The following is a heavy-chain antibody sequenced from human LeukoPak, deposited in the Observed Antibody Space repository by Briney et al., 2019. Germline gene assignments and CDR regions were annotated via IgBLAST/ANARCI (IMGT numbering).Heavy chain of an antibody. CDR3: ARDEWELLRAY. V-gene: IGHV3-66*02. CDR1: GFTVSSNY. Sequence: PGGSLRLSCAASGFTVSSNYMGWGRQAPGKGLEWLSSIYSGGSTYYADAVKGRFTISRDNSKNTLYLQMNSLRAEDTAVYYCARDEWELLRAYWGQGTLVTVSS. J-gene: IGHJ4*02. CDR2: IYSGGST. D-gene: IGHD1-26*01.